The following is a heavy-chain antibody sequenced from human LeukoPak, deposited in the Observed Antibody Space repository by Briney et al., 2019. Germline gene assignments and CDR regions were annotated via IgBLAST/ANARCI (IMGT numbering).Heavy chain of an antibody. Sequence: SQTLSLTCTVSGGSISSGDYYWSWIRQPPGKGLEWIGYIYSSGSTYYNPSLKSRVTISVDTSKNQFSLKLSSVTAADTAVYHCARRNRYCSSTSCSKFDYWGQGTLVTVSS. J-gene: IGHJ4*02. CDR3: ARRNRYCSSTSCSKFDY. CDR2: IYSSGST. CDR1: GGSISSGDYY. D-gene: IGHD2-2*01. V-gene: IGHV4-30-4*08.